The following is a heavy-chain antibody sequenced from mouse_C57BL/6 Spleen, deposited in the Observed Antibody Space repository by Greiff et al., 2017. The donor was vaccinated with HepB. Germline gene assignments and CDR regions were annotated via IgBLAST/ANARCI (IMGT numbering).Heavy chain of an antibody. D-gene: IGHD2-3*01. CDR2: ISSGGDYI. CDR1: GFTFSSYA. V-gene: IGHV5-9-1*02. CDR3: TKSLYDGYYFDY. Sequence: EVQLVESGEGLVKPGGSLKLSCAASGFTFSSYAMSWVRQTPEKRLEWVAYISSGGDYIYYADTVKGRFTISRDNARNTLYLQMSSLKSEDTAMYYCTKSLYDGYYFDYWGQGTTLTVSS. J-gene: IGHJ2*01.